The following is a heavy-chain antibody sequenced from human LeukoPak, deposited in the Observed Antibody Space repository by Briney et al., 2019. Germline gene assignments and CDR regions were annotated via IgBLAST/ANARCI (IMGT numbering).Heavy chain of an antibody. CDR3: AKDYAGRGHCYDSKPYYYYYMDV. Sequence: GGSLRLSCAASGFTFSSYAMSWVRQAPGKGLEWVSAISGSGGSTYYADSVKGRFTISRDNSKNTLYLQMNSLRAEDTAVYYCAKDYAGRGHCYDSKPYYYYYMDVWGKGTTVTVSS. CDR1: GFTFSSYA. J-gene: IGHJ6*03. V-gene: IGHV3-23*01. CDR2: ISGSGGST. D-gene: IGHD3-22*01.